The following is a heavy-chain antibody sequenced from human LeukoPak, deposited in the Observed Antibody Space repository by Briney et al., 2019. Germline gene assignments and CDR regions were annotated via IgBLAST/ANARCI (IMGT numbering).Heavy chain of an antibody. CDR1: GFTFSSYA. D-gene: IGHD5-18*01. J-gene: IGHJ4*02. V-gene: IGHV3-23*01. CDR2: ISGSGGST. Sequence: GASLRLSCAASGFTFSSYAMSRVRQAPGKGLEWVSAISGSGGSTYYADSVKGRFTISRDNSKNTLYLQMNSLRAEDTAVYYCAIRRGYSYGEFDYWGQGTLVTVSS. CDR3: AIRRGYSYGEFDY.